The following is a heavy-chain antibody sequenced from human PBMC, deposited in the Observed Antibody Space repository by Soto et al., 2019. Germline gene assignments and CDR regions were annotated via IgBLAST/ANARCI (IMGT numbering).Heavy chain of an antibody. Sequence: QVQLVQSGAEVKKPGASVKVSCKASGYTFTSYYMHWVRQAPGQGLEWMGIINPSGGSTSYAQKFQGRVTMTRDTSTSTVYMELSSLRSEDTAVYYCATWGSGTPSSDYWGQGTLVTVSS. CDR2: INPSGGST. D-gene: IGHD1-26*01. J-gene: IGHJ4*02. CDR3: ATWGSGTPSSDY. V-gene: IGHV1-46*01. CDR1: GYTFTSYY.